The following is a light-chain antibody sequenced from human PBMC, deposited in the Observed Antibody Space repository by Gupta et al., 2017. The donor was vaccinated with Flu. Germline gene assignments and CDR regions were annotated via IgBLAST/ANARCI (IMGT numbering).Light chain of an antibody. CDR3: ATWDNSLSGVI. V-gene: IGLV1-51*02. Sequence: QSVLTQPPSVSAPPGQTVTISCSGSSPNIGRYNYVSWYQQVPGAAPTLLIYENNRRPSGIPDRFSGSKADTSATLGITGVQTGDEADYYCATWDNSLSGVIFGGGTKLTVL. CDR1: SPNIGRYNY. CDR2: ENN. J-gene: IGLJ2*01.